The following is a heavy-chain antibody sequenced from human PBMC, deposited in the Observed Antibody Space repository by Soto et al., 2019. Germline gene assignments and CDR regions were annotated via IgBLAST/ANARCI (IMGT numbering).Heavy chain of an antibody. D-gene: IGHD5-18*01. CDR3: ARWIRTPNSTFFCGMDV. V-gene: IGHV1-46*01. CDR2: INPSGGIT. CDR1: VYSLAGSD. J-gene: IGHJ6*02. Sequence: AAGQATCTARVYSLAGSDLHWGMQAPGQGPEWMGIINPSGGITNDAQKFQDRVTMTSDTSTSTVYMELSSLRSEDTAVYYCARWIRTPNSTFFCGMDVRS.